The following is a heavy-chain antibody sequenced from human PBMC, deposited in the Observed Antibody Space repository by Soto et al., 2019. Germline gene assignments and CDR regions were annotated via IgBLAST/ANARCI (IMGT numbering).Heavy chain of an antibody. J-gene: IGHJ6*02. CDR2: IYYSGST. CDR1: GGSISSYY. V-gene: IGHV4-59*01. Sequence: PSETLSLTCTVSGGSISSYYWSWIRQPPGKGLEWIGYIYYSGSTNYNPSLKSRVTISVDTSKSQFSLKLSSVTAADTAVYYCARAAGYCSSTSCYYYYYYGMDVWGQGTTVTVSS. CDR3: ARAAGYCSSTSCYYYYYYGMDV. D-gene: IGHD2-2*01.